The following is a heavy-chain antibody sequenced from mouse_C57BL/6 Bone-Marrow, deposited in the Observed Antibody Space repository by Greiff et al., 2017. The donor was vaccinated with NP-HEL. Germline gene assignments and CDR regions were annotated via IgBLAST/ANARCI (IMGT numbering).Heavy chain of an antibody. V-gene: IGHV1-15*01. J-gene: IGHJ3*01. Sequence: QVQLQQSGAELVRPGASVTLSCKASGYTFTDYEMHWVKQTPVHGLEWIGAIDPETGGTAYNQKFKGKAILTADKSSSTAYMQLRSLTSEDSAVYDCARGSTDYIAGFAYWGQGTLVTVSA. CDR2: IDPETGGT. D-gene: IGHD2-13*01. CDR3: ARGSTDYIAGFAY. CDR1: GYTFTDYE.